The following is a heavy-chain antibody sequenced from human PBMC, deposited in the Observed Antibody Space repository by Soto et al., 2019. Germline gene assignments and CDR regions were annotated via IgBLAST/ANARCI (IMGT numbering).Heavy chain of an antibody. Sequence: GGSLRLSCAASGFTFSSYSMHWVRQAPGKGLEWVSSIGTRSDIYYADSVKGRFTISRDNAKNSLSLQMNSMTAEDTAVYYCARKETACPLDYGLDAWGQGTTVTVSS. D-gene: IGHD2-21*02. V-gene: IGHV3-21*01. CDR1: GFTFSSYS. CDR2: IGTRSDI. CDR3: ARKETACPLDYGLDA. J-gene: IGHJ6*02.